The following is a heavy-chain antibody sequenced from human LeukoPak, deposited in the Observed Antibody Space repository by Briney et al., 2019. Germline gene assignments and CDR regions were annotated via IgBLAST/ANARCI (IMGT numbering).Heavy chain of an antibody. Sequence: QSGGSLRLSCAASGFTFSSYGMHWVRQAPGKGLEWVAFIWYDGSNKYYGDSAKGRFTISRDNSKNTLYLQMNSLRAEDTAVYYCAREGVRFLFDPWGQGTLVTVSS. J-gene: IGHJ5*02. CDR3: AREGVRFLFDP. D-gene: IGHD3-3*01. CDR1: GFTFSSYG. V-gene: IGHV3-33*08. CDR2: IWYDGSNK.